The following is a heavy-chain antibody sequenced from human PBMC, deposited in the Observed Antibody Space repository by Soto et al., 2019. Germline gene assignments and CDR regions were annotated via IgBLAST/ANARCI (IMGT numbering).Heavy chain of an antibody. J-gene: IGHJ4*02. CDR1: GFTFGNYG. V-gene: IGHV3-30*18. CDR2: IPHDETNK. CDR3: AKGGGRWLQCDC. Sequence: GGSLRLSCAASGFTFGNYGMHWVRQAPGKGLEWVAVIPHDETNKYYIDSVKGRFSISRDNSKNTVYLQMDSLRPEDPAVYFCAKGGGRWLQCDCWGQGTLVTAPQ. D-gene: IGHD5-12*01.